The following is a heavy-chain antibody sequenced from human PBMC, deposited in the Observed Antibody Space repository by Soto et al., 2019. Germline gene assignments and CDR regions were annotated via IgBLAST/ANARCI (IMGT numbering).Heavy chain of an antibody. Sequence: SETLSLTCAVYGGSFVGYYCSFIGHAPWKWREWIGEINHSGSTNYNPSLKSRVAISVDTSKNQFSLKLSSVTAADTAVYYCAREFGLRFLEWLSVPAGMDVWGQGTTVTVSS. D-gene: IGHD3-3*01. V-gene: IGHV4-34*01. CDR2: INHSGST. CDR3: AREFGLRFLEWLSVPAGMDV. J-gene: IGHJ6*02. CDR1: GGSFVGYY.